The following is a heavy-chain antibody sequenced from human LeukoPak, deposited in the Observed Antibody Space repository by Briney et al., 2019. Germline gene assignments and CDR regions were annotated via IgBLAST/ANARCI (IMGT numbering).Heavy chain of an antibody. CDR2: ISPNSGGT. V-gene: IGHV1-2*02. CDR3: ARDIVVVPAADHDAFDI. CDR1: GYTFTGYY. J-gene: IGHJ3*02. Sequence: ASVKVSCKASGYTFTGYYMHWVRQAPGQGLEWMGWISPNSGGTNYAQKFQGRVTMTRDTSISTAYMELSRLRSDDTAVYYCARDIVVVPAADHDAFDIWGQGTMVTVSS. D-gene: IGHD2-2*01.